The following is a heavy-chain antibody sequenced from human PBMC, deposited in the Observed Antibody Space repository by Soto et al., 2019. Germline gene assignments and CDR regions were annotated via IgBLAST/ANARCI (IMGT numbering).Heavy chain of an antibody. CDR3: AIRPGIAAAGGYNWFDP. D-gene: IGHD6-13*01. Sequence: QITLKESGPTLVKPTQTLTLTCTFSGFSLSTSGVGVGWIRQPPGKALEWLALIYWNDDKRYSPSLKSRLTITKDTSKNQVVLTMTNMDPVDTPTYYCAIRPGIAAAGGYNWFDPWGQGTLVTVSS. CDR2: IYWNDDK. J-gene: IGHJ5*02. V-gene: IGHV2-5*01. CDR1: GFSLSTSGVG.